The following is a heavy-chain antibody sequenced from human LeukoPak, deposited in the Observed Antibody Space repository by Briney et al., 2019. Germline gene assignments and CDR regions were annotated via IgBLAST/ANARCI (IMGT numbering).Heavy chain of an antibody. D-gene: IGHD6-19*01. Sequence: GGSLRLSCAATGYTFSSYWMSWVRQAPGKGLEWVANIKKDGTEKKYVDSVKGRFTISRDNAKNSLYLQMNSLRAEDTALYYCAREGGSGWYSGWFDPWGQGTLVTVSS. J-gene: IGHJ5*02. CDR2: IKKDGTEK. CDR1: GYTFSSYW. V-gene: IGHV3-7*01. CDR3: AREGGSGWYSGWFDP.